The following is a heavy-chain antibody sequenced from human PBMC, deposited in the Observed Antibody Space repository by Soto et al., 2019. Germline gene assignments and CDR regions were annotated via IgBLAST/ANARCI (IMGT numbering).Heavy chain of an antibody. V-gene: IGHV1-69*05. CDR3: ARGDIVLMVYARDYYYGMDV. D-gene: IGHD2-8*01. Sequence: SVKVSCKASGGTFSSYAISWVRQAPGQGLEWMGGIIPIYGTTNYSQKFQGRVTITRDTSASTAYMELSSLRSEDTAVYYCARGDIVLMVYARDYYYGMDVWGKGTTVTVSS. CDR1: GGTFSSYA. CDR2: IIPIYGTT. J-gene: IGHJ6*04.